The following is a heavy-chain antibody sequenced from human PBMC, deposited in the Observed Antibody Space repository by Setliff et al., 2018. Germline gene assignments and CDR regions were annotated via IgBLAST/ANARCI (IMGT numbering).Heavy chain of an antibody. V-gene: IGHV4-39*07. CDR2: IYYSGST. J-gene: IGHJ6*02. CDR3: ARSAGYSSSWYNYYYGMDV. CDR1: GGSISSSSYY. D-gene: IGHD6-13*01. Sequence: KPSETLSLTCTVSGGSISSSSYYWGWIRQPPGKGLEWIGSIYYSGSTYYNPSLKSRVTISVDTSKNQFSLKLSSVTAADTAVYYCARSAGYSSSWYNYYYGMDVWGQGTTVTVSS.